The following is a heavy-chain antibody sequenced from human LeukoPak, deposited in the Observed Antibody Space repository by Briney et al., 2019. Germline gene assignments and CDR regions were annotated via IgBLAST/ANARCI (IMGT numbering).Heavy chain of an antibody. CDR3: ARETKVVPAAIAYFDY. J-gene: IGHJ4*02. CDR2: IKQEGSVK. Sequence: GGALRLSCAASGFTFSSQWMTWVGPAPGKGLEWVANIKQEGSVKYYVDSVKGRFTISGDNAKHSLYLQMNSLRAEDTAVYYCARETKVVPAAIAYFDYWGQGTLVTVSS. V-gene: IGHV3-7*01. CDR1: GFTFSSQW. D-gene: IGHD2-2*01.